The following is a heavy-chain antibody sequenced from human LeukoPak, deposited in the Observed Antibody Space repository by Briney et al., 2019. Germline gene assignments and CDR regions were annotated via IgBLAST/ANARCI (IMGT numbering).Heavy chain of an antibody. CDR1: GYTFTGYY. J-gene: IGHJ5*02. CDR3: ARGGGKPVPYSWFDP. V-gene: IGHV1-2*02. Sequence: ASVKVSCKASGYTFTGYYMHWVRQAPGQGLEWMGWINPNSGGTNYAQKFQGRVTMTRDTSISTAYMELSRLRSDDTAVYYCARGGGKPVPYSWFDPWGQGTLVTVSS. CDR2: INPNSGGT.